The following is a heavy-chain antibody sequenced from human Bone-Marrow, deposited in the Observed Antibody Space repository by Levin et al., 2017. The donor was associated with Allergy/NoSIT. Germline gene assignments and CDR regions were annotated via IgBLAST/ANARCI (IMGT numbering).Heavy chain of an antibody. CDR2: ISSSSSYI. J-gene: IGHJ4*02. D-gene: IGHD3-22*01. CDR1: GFTFSSYS. Sequence: SCAASGFTFSSYSMNWVRQAPGKGLEWVSSISSSSSYIYYADSVKGRFTISRDNAKNSLYLQMNSLRAEDTAVYYCARDGGLRYYDSSGYEDYWGQGTLVTVSS. CDR3: ARDGGLRYYDSSGYEDY. V-gene: IGHV3-21*01.